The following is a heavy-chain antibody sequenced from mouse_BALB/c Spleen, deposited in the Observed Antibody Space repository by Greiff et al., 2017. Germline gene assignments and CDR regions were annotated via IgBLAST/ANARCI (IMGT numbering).Heavy chain of an antibody. CDR2: ILPGSGST. V-gene: IGHV1-9*01. J-gene: IGHJ2*01. CDR3: ARRLGRDYFDY. Sequence: QVQLQQSGAELMKPGASVKISCKATGYTFSSYWIEWVKQRPGHGLEWIGEILPGSGSTNYNEKFKGKATFTADTSSNTAYMQLSSLTSEDSAVYYCARRLGRDYFDYWGQGTTLTVSS. CDR1: GYTFSSYW. D-gene: IGHD4-1*01.